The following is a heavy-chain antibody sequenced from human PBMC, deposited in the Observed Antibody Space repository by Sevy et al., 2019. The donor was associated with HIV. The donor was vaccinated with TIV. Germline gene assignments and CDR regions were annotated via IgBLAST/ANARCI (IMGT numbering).Heavy chain of an antibody. CDR1: GFTVSSNY. J-gene: IGHJ3*02. V-gene: IGHV3-53*01. CDR2: IYSGGST. D-gene: IGHD3-3*01. Sequence: GGSLRLSCAASGFTVSSNYMTWVRQAPGKGLEWVSLIYSGGSTYYADSVKGRFIISRDSSKNTLFLQMNNLRADDTAVYYGARDYYDVVPGYQKDPMFAFDIWGQGTMVTVSS. CDR3: ARDYYDVVPGYQKDPMFAFDI.